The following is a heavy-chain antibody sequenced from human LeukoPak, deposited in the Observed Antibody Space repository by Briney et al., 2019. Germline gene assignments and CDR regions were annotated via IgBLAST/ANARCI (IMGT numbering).Heavy chain of an antibody. V-gene: IGHV3-33*06. CDR1: VFTFSSYA. Sequence: PGGSLRLSCAASVFTFSSYAMSWVRQAPGKGLEWVAVIWYDGSNKYYADSVKGRFTISRDNSKNTLYLQMNSLRAEDTAVYYCAKGDRAMVSFYFHYWAQGTLVTVSS. J-gene: IGHJ4*02. CDR3: AKGDRAMVSFYFHY. D-gene: IGHD5-18*01. CDR2: IWYDGSNK.